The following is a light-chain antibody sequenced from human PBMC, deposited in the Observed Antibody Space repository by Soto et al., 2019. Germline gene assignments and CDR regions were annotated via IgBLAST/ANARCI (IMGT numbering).Light chain of an antibody. Sequence: QSVLTQPASVSGSPGQSITISCTGTSSDVGYYNYVSWYQQHPGKAPKLMIYDVHYRPSGVSDRFSGSKSGNTASLTHSGLQAEDEADYYCSSYTSSSTLVFGTGTKLTVL. V-gene: IGLV2-14*03. CDR1: SSDVGYYNY. J-gene: IGLJ1*01. CDR2: DVH. CDR3: SSYTSSSTLV.